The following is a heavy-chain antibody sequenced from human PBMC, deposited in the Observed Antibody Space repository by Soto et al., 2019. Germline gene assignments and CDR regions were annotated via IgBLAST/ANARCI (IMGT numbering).Heavy chain of an antibody. Sequence: PGGSLRLSCVASGFTFNNSAMSWVRQAPGKGLQWVANIKQDGSEKYYVDSVKGRFTISRDNAKNSLYLQMNSLRAEDTAVYYCARTIPPYYDFWSGYQYGMDVWGQGTTVTVSS. J-gene: IGHJ6*02. CDR3: ARTIPPYYDFWSGYQYGMDV. CDR2: IKQDGSEK. D-gene: IGHD3-3*01. V-gene: IGHV3-7*01. CDR1: GFTFNNSA.